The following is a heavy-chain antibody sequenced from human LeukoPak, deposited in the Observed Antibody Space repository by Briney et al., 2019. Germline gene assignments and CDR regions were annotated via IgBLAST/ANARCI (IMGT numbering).Heavy chain of an antibody. V-gene: IGHV4-4*07. CDR1: GGSISSYY. Sequence: SETLSLTCTVSGGSISSYYWSWIRQPAGKGLEWIGRIYTSGSTNYSPSLKSRVTMSVDKSKKQFSLNLSSVTAADTAVYYCARDLYVSGNYFDYWGQGTLVTVSS. J-gene: IGHJ4*02. CDR3: ARDLYVSGNYFDY. CDR2: IYTSGST. D-gene: IGHD3-10*01.